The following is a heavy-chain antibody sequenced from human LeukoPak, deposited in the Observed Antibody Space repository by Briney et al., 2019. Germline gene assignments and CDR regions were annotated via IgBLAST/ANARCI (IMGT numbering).Heavy chain of an antibody. CDR3: AVPFYYDSSGYYN. D-gene: IGHD3-22*01. J-gene: IGHJ4*02. V-gene: IGHV3-33*01. CDR1: GFTFSSYG. Sequence: PGGSLRLSCAASGFTFSSYGMHWVRQAPGKGLEWVAVIWYDGSNKYYADSVKGRFTISRDNSKNTLYLQMNSLRAEDTAVYYCAVPFYYDSSGYYNWGQGTLVTVSS. CDR2: IWYDGSNK.